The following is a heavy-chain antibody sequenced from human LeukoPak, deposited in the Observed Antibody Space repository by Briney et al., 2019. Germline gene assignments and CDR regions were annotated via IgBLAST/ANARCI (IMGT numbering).Heavy chain of an antibody. CDR2: IRYDGSKC. CDR3: AKDGGSGSYFAFDI. CDR1: GFTFNSYG. J-gene: IGHJ3*02. Sequence: GGSLRLSCAASGFTFNSYGRHWVRQAPGKGLEWVAFIRYDGSKCYFAAFVKGRFALSRANSKTTLYLQMSSLRPEDTAVYFCAKDGGSGSYFAFDIWGQGTMVTVSS. V-gene: IGHV3-30*02. D-gene: IGHD1-26*01.